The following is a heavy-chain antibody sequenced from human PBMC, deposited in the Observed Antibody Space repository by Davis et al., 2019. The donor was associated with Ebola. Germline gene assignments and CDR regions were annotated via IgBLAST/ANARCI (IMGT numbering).Heavy chain of an antibody. CDR2: IYYSGST. CDR1: GGSISSYY. Sequence: MPSETLSLTCTVSGGSISSYYWSWIRQLPGKGLERIGYIYYSGSTNYNPSLKSRVTISVDTSKNQFSLKLSSVTAADTAVYYCARGPTIMGVDYWGQGTLVTVSS. J-gene: IGHJ4*02. V-gene: IGHV4-59*12. D-gene: IGHD1-26*01. CDR3: ARGPTIMGVDY.